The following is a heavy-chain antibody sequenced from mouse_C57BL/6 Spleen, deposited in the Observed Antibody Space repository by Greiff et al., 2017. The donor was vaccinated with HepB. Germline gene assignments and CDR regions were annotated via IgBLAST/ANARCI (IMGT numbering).Heavy chain of an antibody. V-gene: IGHV1-54*01. Sequence: QVQLQQSGAELVRPGTSVKVSCKASGYAFTNYLIEWVKQRPGQGLEWIGVINPGSGGTNYNEKFKGKATLTADKSSSTAYKQLSSLTSEDSAVYFCARSKWLLGGYAMDYWGQGTSVTVSS. CDR2: INPGSGGT. J-gene: IGHJ4*01. CDR3: ARSKWLLGGYAMDY. CDR1: GYAFTNYL. D-gene: IGHD2-3*01.